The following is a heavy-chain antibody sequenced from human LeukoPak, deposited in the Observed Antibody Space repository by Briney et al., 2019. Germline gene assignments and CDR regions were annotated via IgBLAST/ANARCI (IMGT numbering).Heavy chain of an antibody. J-gene: IGHJ4*02. Sequence: PSETLSLTCAVCGGSFSGYYWSWIRQPPGKGLEWIGEINHSGSTNYNPSLKSRVTISVDTSKNQFSLKLSSVTAADTAVYYCARGPYCSGGSCYARTFDYWGQGTLVTVSS. CDR1: GGSFSGYY. V-gene: IGHV4-34*01. D-gene: IGHD2-15*01. CDR3: ARGPYCSGGSCYARTFDY. CDR2: INHSGST.